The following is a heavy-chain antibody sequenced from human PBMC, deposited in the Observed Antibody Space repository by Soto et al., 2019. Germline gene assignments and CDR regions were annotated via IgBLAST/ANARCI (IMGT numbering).Heavy chain of an antibody. CDR2: IYYSGST. Sequence: SETLSLTCTVSGGSISSYYWSWIRQPPGKGLEWIGYIYYSGSTNYNPSLKSRVTISVDTSKNQFSLKLSSVTAADTAVYYCAREITDWFDPWGQGTLVTVSS. J-gene: IGHJ5*02. V-gene: IGHV4-59*01. CDR1: GGSISSYY. CDR3: AREITDWFDP.